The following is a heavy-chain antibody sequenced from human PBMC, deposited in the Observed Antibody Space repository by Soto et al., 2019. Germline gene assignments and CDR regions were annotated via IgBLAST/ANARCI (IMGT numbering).Heavy chain of an antibody. CDR1: GYSFTSYW. J-gene: IGHJ6*02. CDR3: ARHTGTTVTTFYYYYYGMDV. D-gene: IGHD4-4*01. CDR2: IYPGDSDT. V-gene: IGHV5-51*01. Sequence: PGESLKISCKGSGYSFTSYWIGWVRQMPGKGLEWMGIIYPGDSDTRYSPSFQGQVTISADKSISTAYLQWSSLKASDTAMYYCARHTGTTVTTFYYYYYGMDVWGQGTTVTVSS.